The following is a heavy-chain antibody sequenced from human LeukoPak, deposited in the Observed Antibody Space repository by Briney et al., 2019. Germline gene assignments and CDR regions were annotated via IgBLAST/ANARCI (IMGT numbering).Heavy chain of an antibody. CDR1: GGTFSSYA. CDR2: IIPIFGTA. V-gene: IGHV1-69*13. D-gene: IGHD6-13*01. CDR3: ARDSGIAASMVAYFDY. Sequence: SVKVSCKASGGTFSSYAISWVRQAPGQGLEWMGGIIPIFGTANYAQKFQGRVTITADESTSTAYMELSSLRAEDTAVYYCARDSGIAASMVAYFDYWGQGTLVTVSS. J-gene: IGHJ4*02.